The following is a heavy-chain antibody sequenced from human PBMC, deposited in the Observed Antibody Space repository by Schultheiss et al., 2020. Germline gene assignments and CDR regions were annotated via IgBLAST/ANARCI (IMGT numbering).Heavy chain of an antibody. CDR1: GFTFSSYG. J-gene: IGHJ5*02. Sequence: GESLKISCAASGFTFSSYGMHWVRQAPGKGLEWVANIKQDGSDKYYVDSVKGRFTISRDNAKNSLYMQMNSLRAEDTAVYYCAKDLQDYSNYALIGWFDPWGQGTLVTVSS. CDR2: IKQDGSDK. V-gene: IGHV3-7*03. CDR3: AKDLQDYSNYALIGWFDP. D-gene: IGHD4-11*01.